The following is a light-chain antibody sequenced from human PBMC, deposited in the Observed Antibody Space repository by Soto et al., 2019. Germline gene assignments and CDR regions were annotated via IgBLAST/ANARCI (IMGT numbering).Light chain of an antibody. CDR1: HSVTSYY. CDR3: QLYDNSSYT. CDR2: GAS. J-gene: IGKJ2*01. V-gene: IGKV3-20*01. Sequence: EIVLTQSPGTLSLSPGERATLSFRASHSVTSYYLAWYQQKPGQAPRLLIYGASRRATDIPDRFSGRGSGTDFTLTISRLEPEDFAVYYCQLYDNSSYTFGQGTKLEIK.